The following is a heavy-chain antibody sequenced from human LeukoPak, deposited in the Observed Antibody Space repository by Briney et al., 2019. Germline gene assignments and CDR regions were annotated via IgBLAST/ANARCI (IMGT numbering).Heavy chain of an antibody. D-gene: IGHD2-15*01. V-gene: IGHV3-23*01. CDR1: GFTFSSYA. Sequence: GGSLRLSCAASGFTFSSYAMSWVRQAPGKGLEWVSAISGSGGSTYYADSVKGRFTTSRDNSKNTLYLQINSLRAEDTAVYYCAKDRGTWYYFDYWGQGTLVTVSS. CDR3: AKDRGTWYYFDY. J-gene: IGHJ4*02. CDR2: ISGSGGST.